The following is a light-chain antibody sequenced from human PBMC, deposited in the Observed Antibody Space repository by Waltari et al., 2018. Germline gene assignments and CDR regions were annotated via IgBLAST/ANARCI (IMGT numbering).Light chain of an antibody. CDR3: QSYDSRLSVVV. V-gene: IGLV1-40*01. Sequence: QSVLTQPPSLSGAPGPRVTMSCTGSSSNIGAGFDVHWYQHLPGTAPKPLLFGNNNRPSGVPDRFSASKSGASASLAITGLQSEDEAVYYCQSYDSRLSVVVFGGGTKLTVL. CDR2: GNN. CDR1: SSNIGAGFD. J-gene: IGLJ2*01.